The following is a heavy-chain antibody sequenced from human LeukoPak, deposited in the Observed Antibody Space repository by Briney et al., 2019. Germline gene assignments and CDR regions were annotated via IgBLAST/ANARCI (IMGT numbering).Heavy chain of an antibody. J-gene: IGHJ3*02. Sequence: SQTLSLTCAVSNGSISSDGYSWSWIRQPPGKGLEWIGYIYYSGSTNYNPSLKSRVTISVDTSKNQFSLKLSSVTAADTAVYYCASWSRITIFGGPGAFDIWGQGTMVTVSS. CDR2: IYYSGST. D-gene: IGHD3-3*01. V-gene: IGHV4-30-4*07. CDR3: ASWSRITIFGGPGAFDI. CDR1: NGSISSDGYS.